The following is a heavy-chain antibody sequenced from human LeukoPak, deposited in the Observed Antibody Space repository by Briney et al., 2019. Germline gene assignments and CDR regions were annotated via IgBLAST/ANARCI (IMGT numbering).Heavy chain of an antibody. D-gene: IGHD3-22*01. CDR2: ISSSGSTI. J-gene: IGHJ4*02. Sequence: GGSLRLSCAASGFTFSSYEMNWVRQAPGKGLEWVSYISSSGSTIYYADSVKGRFTISRDNAKDSLYLQMNSLRAEDTAVYYCAIPGARGYYDSSGPPGYWGQGTLVTVSS. CDR1: GFTFSSYE. CDR3: AIPGARGYYDSSGPPGY. V-gene: IGHV3-48*03.